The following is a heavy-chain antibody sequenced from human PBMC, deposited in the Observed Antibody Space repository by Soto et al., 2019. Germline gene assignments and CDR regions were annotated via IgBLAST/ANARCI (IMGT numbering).Heavy chain of an antibody. Sequence: EVQLLESGGGLVQPGGSLRPSCAASGFTFSSYAMRRVRQAPGKGLEWVSAISGSGGSTYYADSVKGRFTISRDNSKNTLYLQMNSLRAEDTAVYYCAYSSTPFDYWGQGTLVTVSS. J-gene: IGHJ4*02. CDR1: GFTFSSYA. D-gene: IGHD6-13*01. CDR3: AYSSTPFDY. CDR2: ISGSGGST. V-gene: IGHV3-23*01.